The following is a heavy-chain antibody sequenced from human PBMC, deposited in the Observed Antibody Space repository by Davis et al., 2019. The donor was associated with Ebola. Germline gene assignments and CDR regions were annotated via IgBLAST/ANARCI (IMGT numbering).Heavy chain of an antibody. V-gene: IGHV1-3*01. CDR3: ARNSPPPRYCSGGSCYRGAQYGMDV. CDR2: INAGNGNT. J-gene: IGHJ6*02. D-gene: IGHD2-15*01. Sequence: ASVKVSCKASGYTFTSYAMHWVRQAPGQRLEWMGWINAGNGNTKYSQKFQGWVTMTRDTSISTAYMELNRLRSDDTAVYYCARNSPPPRYCSGGSCYRGAQYGMDVWGQGTTVTVSS. CDR1: GYTFTSYA.